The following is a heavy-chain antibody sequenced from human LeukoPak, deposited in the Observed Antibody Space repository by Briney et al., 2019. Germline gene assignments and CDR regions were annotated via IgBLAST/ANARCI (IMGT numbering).Heavy chain of an antibody. J-gene: IGHJ4*02. CDR3: ASCIAAAGTLDY. D-gene: IGHD6-13*01. V-gene: IGHV3-66*01. CDR2: IYSGGST. CDR1: GFTVSSNY. Sequence: PGGSLRLSCAASGFTVSSNYMSWVRQAPGKGLEWVSVIYSGGSTYYADSVKGRFTISRDNSKNTLYLQMNSLKAEDTAVYYCASCIAAAGTLDYWGQGTLVTVSS.